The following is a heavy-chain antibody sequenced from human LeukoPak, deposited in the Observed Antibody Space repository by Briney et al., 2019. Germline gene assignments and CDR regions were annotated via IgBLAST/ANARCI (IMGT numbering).Heavy chain of an antibody. D-gene: IGHD3-22*01. V-gene: IGHV3-15*01. CDR2: IKSKTDGGTT. J-gene: IGHJ4*02. Sequence: GGSPRLSRAASGLTFSNAWMSWVRPAPGKGLEWVGRIKSKTDGGTTDYAAPVKGRFTISRDDSKNTLYLQMNSLKTEDTAVYYCTTDLRPYYDSSGYNGFDDYWGQGTLVTVSS. CDR1: GLTFSNAW. CDR3: TTDLRPYYDSSGYNGFDDY.